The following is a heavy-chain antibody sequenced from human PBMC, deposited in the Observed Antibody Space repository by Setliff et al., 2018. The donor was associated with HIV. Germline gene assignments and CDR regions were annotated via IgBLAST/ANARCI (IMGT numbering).Heavy chain of an antibody. Sequence: GESLKISCAASGFTFSSYAMSWVRQAPGKGLEWVSGISGSGGSTYYADSVKGRFTISRDNSKNTLYLQMNSLRAEDTAVYYCAKDRGSGWYGDYFDYWGQGTLVTVSS. J-gene: IGHJ4*02. CDR1: GFTFSSYA. CDR2: ISGSGGST. V-gene: IGHV3-23*01. CDR3: AKDRGSGWYGDYFDY. D-gene: IGHD6-19*01.